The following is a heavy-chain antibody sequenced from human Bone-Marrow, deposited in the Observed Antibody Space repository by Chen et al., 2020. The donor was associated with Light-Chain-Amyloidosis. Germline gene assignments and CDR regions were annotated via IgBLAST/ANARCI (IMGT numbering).Heavy chain of an antibody. D-gene: IGHD3-3*01. J-gene: IGHJ6*03. V-gene: IGHV1-8*01. CDR2: MNPNSGNT. CDR3: ARGGITIFGVVIGRYYYMDV. Sequence: QVQLLQSGAEVKKPGASVKVSCKASGYTFTSYDINWVRQATGQGLEWMGWMNPNSGNTGYAQKFQGRVTMTRNTSISTAYMELSSLRSEDTAVYYCARGGITIFGVVIGRYYYMDVWGKGTTVTVSS. CDR1: GYTFTSYD.